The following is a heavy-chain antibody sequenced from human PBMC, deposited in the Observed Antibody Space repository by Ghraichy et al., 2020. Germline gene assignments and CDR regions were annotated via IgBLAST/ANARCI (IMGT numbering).Heavy chain of an antibody. J-gene: IGHJ4*02. CDR3: TRGPGAAILDFDY. CDR2: IYTSGGST. CDR1: GYSFTNSH. D-gene: IGHD2-2*02. Sequence: ASVKVSCNASGYSFTNSHIHWVRQAPGQGLEWMGIIYTSGGSTSCTQKFRDRLTVTRDTSTSTVYMELASLRSDDTAVYYCTRGPGAAILDFDYWGQGTLVTVSS. V-gene: IGHV1-46*01.